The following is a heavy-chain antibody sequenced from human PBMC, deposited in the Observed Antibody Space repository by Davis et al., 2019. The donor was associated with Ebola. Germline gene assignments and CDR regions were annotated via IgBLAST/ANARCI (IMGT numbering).Heavy chain of an antibody. CDR3: AKDGDYDFWSGYPQGMDV. J-gene: IGHJ6*02. Sequence: GGSLRLSCPVSGFSFSFYGMHWVRQTPGKGLEWAAIISNDESYKNYVDSVKGRFTISRDNSKNTLYLQMNSLRAEDTAVYYCAKDGDYDFWSGYPQGMDVWGQGTTVTVSS. CDR2: ISNDESYK. CDR1: GFSFSFYG. V-gene: IGHV3-30*18. D-gene: IGHD3-3*01.